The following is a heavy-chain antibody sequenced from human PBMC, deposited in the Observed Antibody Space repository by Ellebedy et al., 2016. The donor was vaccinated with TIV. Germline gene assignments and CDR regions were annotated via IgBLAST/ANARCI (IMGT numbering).Heavy chain of an antibody. CDR2: ISRSGST. D-gene: IGHD3-10*01. CDR1: GYSISSGYY. J-gene: IGHJ4*02. CDR3: ARDPISGGE. Sequence: SETLSLTCTVSGYSISSGYYWGWIRQPPGKGLEWLGRISRSGSTYYNPSLKSRVTISVDTSKNQFSLKLSSVTAADTTVYYCARDPISGGEWGQGTLVTVSS. V-gene: IGHV4-38-2*02.